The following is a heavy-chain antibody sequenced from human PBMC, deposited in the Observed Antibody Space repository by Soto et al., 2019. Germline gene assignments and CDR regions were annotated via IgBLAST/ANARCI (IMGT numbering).Heavy chain of an antibody. CDR2: ITHSGST. CDR1: GGSFSGYY. J-gene: IGHJ4*02. V-gene: IGHV4-34*01. D-gene: IGHD3-10*02. CDR3: ARSSVRGWSY. Sequence: PSETLSLTCAVYGGSFSGYYWTWIRLPPGKGLEWIGEITHSGSTNYNPSLKSRVTISVDTSKNQFSLNLNSVTAADTAVYYCARSSVRGWSYWGQGTLVTVSS.